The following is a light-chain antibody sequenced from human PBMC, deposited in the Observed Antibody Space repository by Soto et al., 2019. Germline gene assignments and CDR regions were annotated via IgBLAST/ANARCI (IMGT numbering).Light chain of an antibody. V-gene: IGKV3-11*01. J-gene: IGKJ3*01. CDR3: HQRSTWPFT. CDR1: QSISSY. CDR2: DAS. Sequence: EIVLTQSPATLSLSPGERDTISCRASQSISSYLAWYQQKPDQAPRLLIYDASNRATGIPARFSGSGSGTDFTLTISSLEPEDFAVYYCHQRSTWPFTFGPGTKVDIK.